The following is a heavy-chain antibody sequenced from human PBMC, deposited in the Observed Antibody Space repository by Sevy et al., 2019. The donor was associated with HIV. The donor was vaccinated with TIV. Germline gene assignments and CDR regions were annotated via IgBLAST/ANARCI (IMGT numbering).Heavy chain of an antibody. V-gene: IGHV3-23*01. CDR2: LSFGCGKI. J-gene: IGHJ4*02. CDR3: AREGCTKPHDY. Sequence: GDSLKISCAASGFTFNIYSMSWVRQTPGKGLEWVATLSFGCGKINHADSVKGRFTMSRDDSKNAVYLQMNNLRVEDTAIYYCAREGCTKPHDYWGQGTLVTVSS. CDR1: GFTFNIYS. D-gene: IGHD2-8*01.